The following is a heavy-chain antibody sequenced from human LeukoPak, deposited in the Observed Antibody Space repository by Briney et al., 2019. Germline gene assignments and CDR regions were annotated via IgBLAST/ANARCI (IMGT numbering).Heavy chain of an antibody. J-gene: IGHJ4*02. Sequence: GGSLRLSCEASGFTFSTFAMIWVRQPPGKGLEWVSATSSSDAGTYHAESVRGRFTISRDNSKNTLYLQMNSLRADDAAVYYCARAPVTTCRGAFCYPFDIWGQGTLVTVSS. CDR1: GFTFSTFA. D-gene: IGHD2-15*01. V-gene: IGHV3-23*01. CDR2: TSSSDAGT. CDR3: ARAPVTTCRGAFCYPFDI.